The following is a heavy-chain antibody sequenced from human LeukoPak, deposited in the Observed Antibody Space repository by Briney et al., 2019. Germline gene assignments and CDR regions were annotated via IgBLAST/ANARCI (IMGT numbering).Heavy chain of an antibody. CDR1: GFTFSSYA. J-gene: IGHJ6*04. CDR2: ISGGGST. D-gene: IGHD2-15*01. V-gene: IGHV3-23*01. Sequence: GGSLRLSCAASGFTFSSYAMTWVRQAPGKGLEWVSGISGGGSTYYADSVKGRFIISRDNSKNTLYLQMNSLRAEDTALYYCAKAGYCSGGGCPGGTDVWGKGTTVTVSS. CDR3: AKAGYCSGGGCPGGTDV.